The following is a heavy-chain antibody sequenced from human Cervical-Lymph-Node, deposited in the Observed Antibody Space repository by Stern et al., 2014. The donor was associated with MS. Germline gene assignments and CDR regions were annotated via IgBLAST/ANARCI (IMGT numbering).Heavy chain of an antibody. CDR1: GGTFSTFD. J-gene: IGHJ4*02. Sequence: VKLVESGAEVKKPGSSMKVSCKASGGTFSTFDIIWVRQAPGQGLELLGGISPLFGTTNYVQKFQGRVTMTADESTSTAYMELNSLRSEDTAVYYCARHQGGISDNWGQGTLVTVSS. CDR2: ISPLFGTT. V-gene: IGHV1-69*01. CDR3: ARHQGGISDN. D-gene: IGHD2-21*01.